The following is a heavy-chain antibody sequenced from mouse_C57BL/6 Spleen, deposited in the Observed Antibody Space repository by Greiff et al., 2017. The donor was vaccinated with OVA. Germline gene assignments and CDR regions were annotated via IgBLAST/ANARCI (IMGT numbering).Heavy chain of an antibody. CDR1: GYAFSSYW. V-gene: IGHV1-80*01. J-gene: IGHJ4*01. CDR3: ARSLAQATAMDY. CDR2: IYPGDGDT. Sequence: VQLQESGAELVKPGASVKISCKASGYAFSSYWMNWVKQRPGKGLEWIGQIYPGDGDTNYNGKFKGKATLTADKSSSTAYMQLSSLTSEDSAVYFCARSLAQATAMDYWGQGTSVTVSS. D-gene: IGHD3-2*02.